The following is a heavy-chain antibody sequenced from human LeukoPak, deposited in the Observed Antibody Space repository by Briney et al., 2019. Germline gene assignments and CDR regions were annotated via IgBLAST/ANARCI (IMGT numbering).Heavy chain of an antibody. J-gene: IGHJ4*02. CDR1: GFTFSSYA. V-gene: IGHV3-30*04. D-gene: IGHD5-24*01. Sequence: GGSLRLSCAASGFTFSSYAMSWVRQAPGKGLEWVAVISYDGSNKYYADSVKGRFTISRDNSKNTLYLQMNSLRAEDTAVYYCARDLPRDGYNYVLGYWGQGTLVTVSS. CDR2: ISYDGSNK. CDR3: ARDLPRDGYNYVLGY.